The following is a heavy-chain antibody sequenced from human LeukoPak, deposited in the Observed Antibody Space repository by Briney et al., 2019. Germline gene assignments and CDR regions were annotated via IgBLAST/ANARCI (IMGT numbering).Heavy chain of an antibody. V-gene: IGHV4-34*01. CDR1: GGSFSGYY. CDR2: INHSGST. Sequence: SETLSLTCAVYGGSFSGYYWSWIRQPPGKGLEWIGEINHSGSTNYNPSLKSRVTISVDTSKNQFSLKLSSVTAADTAVYYCARRLYCSSTSCRDYWGQGTLVTVSS. J-gene: IGHJ4*02. CDR3: ARRLYCSSTSCRDY. D-gene: IGHD2-2*01.